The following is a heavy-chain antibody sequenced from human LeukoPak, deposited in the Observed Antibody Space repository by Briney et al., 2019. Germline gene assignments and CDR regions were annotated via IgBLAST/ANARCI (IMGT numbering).Heavy chain of an antibody. D-gene: IGHD5-12*01. V-gene: IGHV1-18*01. CDR3: AREDLMVATGYGY. CDR2: ISTYNGDT. Sequence: ASVKVSCKASGYTFINHAISWLRQAPGQGLERMGWISTYNGDTKYPEKLQGRVTMTTDTSTSTVYMELRSLRSDDTAVYYCAREDLMVATGYGYWGQGTLVTVSS. CDR1: GYTFINHA. J-gene: IGHJ4*02.